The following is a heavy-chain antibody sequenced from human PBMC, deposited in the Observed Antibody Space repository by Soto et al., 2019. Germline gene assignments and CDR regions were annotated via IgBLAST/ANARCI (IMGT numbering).Heavy chain of an antibody. CDR1: GFSFSTSGEG. V-gene: IGHV2-5*01. J-gene: IGHJ4*02. CDR3: VHRTWYTTYHS. CDR2: IYWNDDK. Sequence: GSGPTLVNPTHPLTLTCTFSGFSFSTSGEGVGWIRQPPGKSLEWLAIIYWNDDKRYSPSLKSRLTITKDTSKNQVVLTMTNMDPVDTGTYFCVHRTWYTTYHSWGQGALVTVS. D-gene: IGHD1-20*01.